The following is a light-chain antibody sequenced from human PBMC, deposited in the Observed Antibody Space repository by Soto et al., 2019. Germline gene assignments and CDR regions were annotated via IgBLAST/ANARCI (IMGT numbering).Light chain of an antibody. J-gene: IGLJ2*01. CDR1: SGHSSYA. Sequence: QLVLTQSPSASASLGASVKLTCTLSSGHSSYATAWHQQQPEKAPRYLMKLSSDASHSKGDGIPDRFSGSSSGAERYLTISSLQSDDEADYYWQTWDTGDSVVFGGGTKLTVL. CDR2: LSSDASH. CDR3: QTWDTGDSVV. V-gene: IGLV4-69*01.